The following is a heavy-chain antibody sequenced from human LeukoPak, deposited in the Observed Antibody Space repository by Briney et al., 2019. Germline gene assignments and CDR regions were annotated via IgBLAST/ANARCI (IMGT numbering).Heavy chain of an antibody. CDR3: ARPMEGYSGSGSWYFDY. Sequence: PGGSLRLSCAASGFTFSNAWMSWVRQAPGKGLEWVSSISSSSNYIYYVDSVKGRFTISRDNAKNSLYLQMNSLRAEDTAVYYCARPMEGYSGSGSWYFDYWGQGTLVTVSS. D-gene: IGHD3-10*01. J-gene: IGHJ4*02. CDR2: ISSSSNYI. CDR1: GFTFSNAW. V-gene: IGHV3-21*01.